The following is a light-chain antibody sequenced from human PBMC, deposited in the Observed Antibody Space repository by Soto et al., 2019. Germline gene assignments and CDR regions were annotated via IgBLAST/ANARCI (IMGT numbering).Light chain of an antibody. Sequence: DLQMTQSPSTLSASVGDRVTITCRASQSINTWLAWYQLKPGRAPKLLIYKASTLESGVSSRFSGSGSRTEFTLTISSQQPDDFATYYCQQYQTYSQFGQGTRVEIK. CDR3: QQYQTYSQ. J-gene: IGKJ1*01. V-gene: IGKV1-5*03. CDR1: QSINTW. CDR2: KAS.